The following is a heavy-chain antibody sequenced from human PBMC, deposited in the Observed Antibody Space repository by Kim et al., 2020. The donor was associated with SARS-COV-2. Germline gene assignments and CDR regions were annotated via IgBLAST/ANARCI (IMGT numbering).Heavy chain of an antibody. J-gene: IGHJ6*02. Sequence: LSFSSSWFTFSCSAIHWVRQASGKGLEWIGRIKDKTNNYATAYAASVNGRFTVSRDDSKNTAYLQMNSLKTEDTAMYYCTRLDSGLDVWGQGTTVTVSS. CDR2: IKDKTNNYAT. CDR1: WFTFSCSA. CDR3: TRLDSGLDV. V-gene: IGHV3-73*01.